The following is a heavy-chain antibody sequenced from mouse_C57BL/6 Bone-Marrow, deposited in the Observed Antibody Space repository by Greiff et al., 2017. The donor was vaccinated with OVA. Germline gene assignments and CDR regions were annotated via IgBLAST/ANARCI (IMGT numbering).Heavy chain of an antibody. V-gene: IGHV1-55*01. CDR3: ARGGGSSRGGDY. CDR1: GYTFTSYW. D-gene: IGHD1-1*01. Sequence: QVQLKQSGAELVKPGASVKMSCKASGYTFTSYWITWVKQRPGQGLEWIGDIYPGSGSTNYNEKFKSKATLTVDTSSSTAYMQLSSLTSEDSAVYYCARGGGSSRGGDYWGQGTTLTVSS. CDR2: IYPGSGST. J-gene: IGHJ2*01.